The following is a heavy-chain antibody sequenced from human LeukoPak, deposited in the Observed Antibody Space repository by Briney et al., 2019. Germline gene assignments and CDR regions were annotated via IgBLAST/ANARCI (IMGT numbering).Heavy chain of an antibody. CDR1: GFTFNNYN. CDR3: ARDFSADFWSGYYFDAFDI. J-gene: IGHJ3*02. Sequence: GGSLRLSCAASGFTFNNYNMNWVRQAPGKALEWVSSITSRGTYIFYADSVKGRFTISRDNAKNSLYLQMNSLRAEDTAVYYCARDFSADFWSGYYFDAFDIWGQGTMVTVSS. D-gene: IGHD3-3*01. CDR2: ITSRGTYI. V-gene: IGHV3-21*01.